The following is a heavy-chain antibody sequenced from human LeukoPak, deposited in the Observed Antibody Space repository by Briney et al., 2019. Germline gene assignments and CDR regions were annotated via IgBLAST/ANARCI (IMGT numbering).Heavy chain of an antibody. V-gene: IGHV1-2*02. CDR2: INPNGGGT. D-gene: IGHD1-26*01. Sequence: ASVKVSCKASGYTFTSYYMHWLRQAPGQGLEWMGWINPNGGGTKYAQKFQGRVTMTRDTSISTAYMELSRLRSDDTAVYFCAKTVGATNWFDPWGQGTLVTVSS. J-gene: IGHJ5*02. CDR1: GYTFTSYY. CDR3: AKTVGATNWFDP.